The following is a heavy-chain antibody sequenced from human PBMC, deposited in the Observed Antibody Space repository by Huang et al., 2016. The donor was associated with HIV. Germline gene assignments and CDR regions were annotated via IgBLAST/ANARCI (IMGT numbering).Heavy chain of an antibody. J-gene: IGHJ4*02. CDR2: IYPGDSEA. CDR1: GYSFPNYW. D-gene: IGHD1-26*01. V-gene: IGHV5-51*01. CDR3: ARRGFNTGSSPDS. Sequence: EVQLVQSGPEVKKPGESLKISCRVSGYSFPNYWIGWVRQRPGKGLEGMAIIYPGDSEAAYNPSFRGQVTISADKSINTAHLQWDSLKTSDSAIYYCARRGFNTGSSPDSWGQGTLVTVSS.